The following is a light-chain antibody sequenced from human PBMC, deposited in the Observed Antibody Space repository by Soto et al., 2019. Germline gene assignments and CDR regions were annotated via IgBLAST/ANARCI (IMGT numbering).Light chain of an antibody. CDR2: GAS. CDR1: QSVSSTY. Sequence: EIVLTQSPGTLSLSPGERATLSCRSSQSVSSTYLAWYQQKPGQAPRLLIYGASSRATGIPDRFSGSGSQTDFSLTISRLEPEDFGVYYCQQYGNSPMTFGQGTKVEIK. J-gene: IGKJ1*01. V-gene: IGKV3-20*01. CDR3: QQYGNSPMT.